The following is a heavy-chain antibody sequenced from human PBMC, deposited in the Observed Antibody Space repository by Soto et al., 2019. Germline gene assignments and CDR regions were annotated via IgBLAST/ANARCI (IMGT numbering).Heavy chain of an antibody. J-gene: IGHJ4*02. CDR1: GGSFSGYY. D-gene: IGHD5-12*01. CDR3: ARGRSFGGYDYLQRARTLFDY. V-gene: IGHV4-34*01. CDR2: INHSGST. Sequence: SETLSLTCAVYGGSFSGYYWSWIRQPPGKGLEWIGEINHSGSTNYNPSLKSRVTISVDTSKNQFSLKLSSVTAADTAVYYCARGRSFGGYDYLQRARTLFDYWGQGTLVTVSS.